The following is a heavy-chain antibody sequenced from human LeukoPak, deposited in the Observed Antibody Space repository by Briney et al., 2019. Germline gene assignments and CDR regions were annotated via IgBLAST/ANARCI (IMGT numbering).Heavy chain of an antibody. V-gene: IGHV5-51*01. J-gene: IGHJ6*03. CDR3: ARGGQNYYYYYMDV. D-gene: IGHD1-26*01. Sequence: GESLKISCTASGYSFTAYWIAWVRQMPGKTPEWMGSIYPGDSDTKYSPSFQGQVTISADNSITTAYLQWSSMKASDTAMYYCARGGQNYYYYYMDVWGKGTTVTVSS. CDR1: GYSFTAYW. CDR2: IYPGDSDT.